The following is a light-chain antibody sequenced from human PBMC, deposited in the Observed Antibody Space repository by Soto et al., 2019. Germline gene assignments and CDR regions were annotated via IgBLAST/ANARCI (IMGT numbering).Light chain of an antibody. CDR1: QTISSW. CDR3: QHYSSYSEA. Sequence: DIQMTQSPSTLSGSVGDRVTITCRASQTISSWLAWYQQQPGKAPQLLIYNASTLKSRVASRFSGSGSGTVFTIIIRSLHADDFATYYCQHYSSYSEAFGQGTKVELK. V-gene: IGKV1-5*03. J-gene: IGKJ1*01. CDR2: NAS.